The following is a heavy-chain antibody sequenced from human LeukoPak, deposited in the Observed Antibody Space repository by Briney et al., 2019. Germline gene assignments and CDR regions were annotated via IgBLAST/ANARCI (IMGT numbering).Heavy chain of an antibody. V-gene: IGHV4-39*07. CDR2: IYYSGST. CDR1: GGSISSSSYY. J-gene: IGHJ4*02. Sequence: SETLSLTCTVSGGSISSSSYYWGWIRQPPGKGLEWIGSIYYSGSTYYNPSLKSRVTISVDTSKNQFSLKLSSVTAADTAVYYCAEISSGSYPSGYWGQGTLVTVSS. CDR3: AEISSGSYPSGY. D-gene: IGHD3-10*01.